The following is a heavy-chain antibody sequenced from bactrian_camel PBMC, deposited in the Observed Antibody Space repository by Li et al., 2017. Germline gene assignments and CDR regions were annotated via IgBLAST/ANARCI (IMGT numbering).Heavy chain of an antibody. Sequence: HVQLVESGGGSVQAGGSLTLSCAISGFTRGRYCMAWFHQAPGKEREAVADIDSDGDTTYADSVKGRFTISKSRDNGKTTLTLQMTSLKSEDSAMYYCGVPRFDRPGGRCDLRYTMDFWGKGTQVTVS. CDR2: IDSDGDT. J-gene: IGHJ7*01. V-gene: IGHV3S55*01. D-gene: IGHD7*01. CDR1: GFTRGRYC.